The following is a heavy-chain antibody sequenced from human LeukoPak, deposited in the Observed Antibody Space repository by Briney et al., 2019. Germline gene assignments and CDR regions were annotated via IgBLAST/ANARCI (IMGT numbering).Heavy chain of an antibody. CDR3: AREGEGGLELRRVAFDI. CDR1: GGSISSGSYY. J-gene: IGHJ3*02. CDR2: IYTSGST. V-gene: IGHV4-61*02. Sequence: SQTLSLTCTVSGGSISSGSYYWSWIRQPAGKGLEWIGRIYTSGSTNYNPSLKSRVTISVDTSKNQFSLKLSSVTAADTAVYYCAREGEGGLELRRVAFDIWGQGTMVTVSS. D-gene: IGHD1-7*01.